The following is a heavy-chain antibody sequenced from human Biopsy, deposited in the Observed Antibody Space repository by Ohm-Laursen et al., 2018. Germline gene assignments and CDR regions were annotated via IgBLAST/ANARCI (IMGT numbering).Heavy chain of an antibody. CDR2: ISYNERT. Sequence: TLPLTWGVSGASVKTSGYFWAWIRQRPGKGLEWIGYISYNERTHYNPSLTSRLAISFDTSNNRISLQLRSVSVADTAVYYCVREPKTGTAEAWYFDLWGRGSPVTVPS. V-gene: IGHV4-31*11. D-gene: IGHD1/OR15-1a*01. CDR1: GASVKTSGYF. J-gene: IGHJ2*01. CDR3: VREPKTGTAEAWYFDL.